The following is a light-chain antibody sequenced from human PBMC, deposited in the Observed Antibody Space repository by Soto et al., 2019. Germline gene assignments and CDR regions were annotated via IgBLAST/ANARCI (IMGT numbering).Light chain of an antibody. J-gene: IGKJ5*01. Sequence: IVLTQSPATLSLSPGERATLSCGASQSVSSSYLAWYQQKPGLAPRLLIYDASSRATGIPDRFSGSGSGTDFTLTISRLEPEDSAVYYCQQYGSSPPITFGQGTRLEIK. CDR1: QSVSSSY. V-gene: IGKV3D-20*01. CDR3: QQYGSSPPIT. CDR2: DAS.